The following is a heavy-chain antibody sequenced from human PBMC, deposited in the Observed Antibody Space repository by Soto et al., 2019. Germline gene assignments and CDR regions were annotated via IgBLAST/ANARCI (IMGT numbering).Heavy chain of an antibody. D-gene: IGHD6-19*01. CDR3: ASISGPRGWTARRDEKYYFDY. Sequence: QVQLQQWGAGLLKPTETLSLTCAVYGGSFSGYYWSWIRQPPGKGLEWSGEINHSGSTNYNPSLKSRVTISVDTSKNQFSLRLSSVTAADTAVYYCASISGPRGWTARRDEKYYFDYWGQGTLVTVSS. CDR1: GGSFSGYY. CDR2: INHSGST. J-gene: IGHJ4*02. V-gene: IGHV4-34*01.